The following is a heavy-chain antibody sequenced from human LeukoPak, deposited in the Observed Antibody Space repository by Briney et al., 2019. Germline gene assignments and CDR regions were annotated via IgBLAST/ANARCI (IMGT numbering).Heavy chain of an antibody. CDR3: ATQYYDSSGYYPAV. Sequence: ASVTVSCKASGYTFTIYAMNWVRQAPGQGLEWMGWINTNTGNPTYAQGFTGRFVFSLDTSVSTAYLQISSLKAEDTAVYYCATQYYDSSGYYPAVWGQGTLVTVSS. V-gene: IGHV7-4-1*02. J-gene: IGHJ4*02. D-gene: IGHD3-22*01. CDR1: GYTFTIYA. CDR2: INTNTGNP.